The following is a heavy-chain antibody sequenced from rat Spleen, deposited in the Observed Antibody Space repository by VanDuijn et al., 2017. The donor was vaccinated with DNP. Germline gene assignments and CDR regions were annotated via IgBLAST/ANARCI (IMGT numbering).Heavy chain of an antibody. CDR2: ISTSGGIT. CDR3: ARGSSSIYWYFDF. CDR1: GFTFNKYG. D-gene: IGHD1-2*01. Sequence: EVQLVESGGGLVQPGGSLKLSCAASGFTFNKYGMAWVRQAPTKGLEWVASISTSGGITYYRDSVKGRFTVSRDNTKNSQYLQMDSLRSEDTAIYYCARGSSSIYWYFDFWGPGTMVTVSS. J-gene: IGHJ1*01. V-gene: IGHV5S13*01.